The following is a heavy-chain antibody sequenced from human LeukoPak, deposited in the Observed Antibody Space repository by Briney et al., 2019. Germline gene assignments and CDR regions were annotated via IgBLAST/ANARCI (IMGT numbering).Heavy chain of an antibody. V-gene: IGHV3-66*01. Sequence: GESLRLSCAASGFTVSSNYMSWVRQPPGKGLEWVSVMYSGGSKYYADSVKGRFTISRDNSKNTVYLQMNSLRSDDTAVYYCFVGPHPYDSGDWPPNWGQGTLVTVSS. CDR2: MYSGGSK. J-gene: IGHJ4*02. CDR1: GFTVSSNY. D-gene: IGHD3-10*01. CDR3: FVGPHPYDSGDWPPN.